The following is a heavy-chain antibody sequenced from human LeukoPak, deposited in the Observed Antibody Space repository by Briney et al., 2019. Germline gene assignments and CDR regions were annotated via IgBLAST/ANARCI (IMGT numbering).Heavy chain of an antibody. Sequence: GGSLRLSCAASGFTFSTSAVSWVRQAPGKGLEWVSAISASGGSTYYADSVKGRFTISRDNSKSTLYLRMNSLRGEDTAVYYCAKDPPFGDYYYHVDVWGKETTVTVSS. J-gene: IGHJ6*04. CDR3: AKDPPFGDYYYHVDV. CDR2: ISASGGST. D-gene: IGHD3-10*01. CDR1: GFTFSTSA. V-gene: IGHV3-23*01.